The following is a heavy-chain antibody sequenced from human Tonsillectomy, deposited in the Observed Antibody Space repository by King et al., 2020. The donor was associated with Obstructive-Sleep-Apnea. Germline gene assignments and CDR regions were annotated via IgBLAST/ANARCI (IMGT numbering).Heavy chain of an antibody. CDR2: ISSSSNTI. CDR1: GFTFSDYY. CDR3: AGEEGYNYWDYFDY. Sequence: VQLVESGGGLVKPGGSLRLSCAASGFTFSDYYMSWIRQAPGKGLEWVSYISSSSNTIYYADSVKGRFTISRDNAKNSLYLQMSSLRAEDPAVYYCAGEEGYNYWDYFDYWGQGALVTVSS. J-gene: IGHJ4*02. D-gene: IGHD5-24*01. V-gene: IGHV3-11*01.